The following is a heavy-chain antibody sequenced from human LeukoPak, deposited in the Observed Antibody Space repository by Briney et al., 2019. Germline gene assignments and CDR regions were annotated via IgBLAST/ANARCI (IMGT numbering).Heavy chain of an antibody. CDR1: GYTFTSYD. CDR3: ARVGSSWHNWFDP. J-gene: IGHJ5*02. Sequence: SSVKVSCKASGYTFTSYDIKWVRQATGQGLEWMGWMNLNRGNTAYAQEFQGRATITRNTSISTAYMELSSLRSEDTAVYYCARVGSSWHNWFDPWGQGTLVTVSS. D-gene: IGHD6-13*01. CDR2: MNLNRGNT. V-gene: IGHV1-8*01.